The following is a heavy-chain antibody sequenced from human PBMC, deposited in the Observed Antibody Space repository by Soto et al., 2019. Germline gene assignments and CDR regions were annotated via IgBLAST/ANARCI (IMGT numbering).Heavy chain of an antibody. CDR3: EKDFPSGSSRYDRFDP. D-gene: IGHD6-19*01. CDR1: GFTFSLYG. J-gene: IGHJ5*02. Sequence: QVQLVESGGGVVQPGRSLRLSCAASGFTFSLYGIHWVRQAPGKGLEWLAVISHDGSTKYYADSVKGRFTVSRDNSKNSVYLQMNSLSGEDTAIYYCEKDFPSGSSRYDRFDPWGLGTSVIAS. CDR2: ISHDGSTK. V-gene: IGHV3-30*18.